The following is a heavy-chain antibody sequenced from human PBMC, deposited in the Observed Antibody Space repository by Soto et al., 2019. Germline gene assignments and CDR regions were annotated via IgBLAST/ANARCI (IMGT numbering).Heavy chain of an antibody. CDR2: ISGGGENT. V-gene: IGHV3-23*01. Sequence: EVQLLESGGGLVQPGGSIRLRCAASGFTFSTTAMSWVRQTPEKGLEWVSGISGGGENTHYAGSVRGRFTISRDNSKNTLYLQMNSLRAEDTAVYYCTMGGRIRADYWGQGILVTVSS. CDR3: TMGGRIRADY. D-gene: IGHD3-10*01. CDR1: GFTFSTTA. J-gene: IGHJ4*02.